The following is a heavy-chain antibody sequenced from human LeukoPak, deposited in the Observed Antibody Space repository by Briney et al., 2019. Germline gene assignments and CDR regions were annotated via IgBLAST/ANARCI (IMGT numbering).Heavy chain of an antibody. CDR2: ISAYNGNT. J-gene: IGHJ4*02. CDR3: ARDTPYYYDSSGLGFDY. D-gene: IGHD3-22*01. Sequence: GASVKVSCKASGYTFTSYGISWVRQAPGQGLEWMGWISAYNGNTNYAQKLQGRVTMTTDTSTSTAYMELRSLRSDDTAVYYCARDTPYYYDSSGLGFDYWGQGTLVTVSS. CDR1: GYTFTSYG. V-gene: IGHV1-18*01.